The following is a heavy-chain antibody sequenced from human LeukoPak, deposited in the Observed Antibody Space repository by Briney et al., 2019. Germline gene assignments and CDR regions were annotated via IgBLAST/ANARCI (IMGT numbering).Heavy chain of an antibody. D-gene: IGHD6-6*01. CDR1: GGSISSGSYY. J-gene: IGHJ5*02. Sequence: SETLSLTCTVSGGSISSGSYYWSWIRQPAGKGLEWIGRIYTSGSTNYNPPLKSRVTISVDTSKNQFSLKLSSVIAADTAVYYCARDVEYSSSVSPWGQGTLVTVSS. CDR2: IYTSGST. V-gene: IGHV4-61*02. CDR3: ARDVEYSSSVSP.